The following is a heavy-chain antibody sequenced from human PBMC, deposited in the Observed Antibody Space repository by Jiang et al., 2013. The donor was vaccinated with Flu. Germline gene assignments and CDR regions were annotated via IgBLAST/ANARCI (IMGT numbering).Heavy chain of an antibody. Sequence: SFTSYWIGWVRQMPGKGLEWMGIIYPGDSDTRYSPSFQGQVSISADKSISTAYLQWRSLKASDTAMYYCARRSSGAWYEGADYWGQGTLVTVSS. CDR1: SFTSYW. CDR2: IYPGDSDT. D-gene: IGHD6-19*01. CDR3: ARRSSGAWYEGADY. V-gene: IGHV5-51*01. J-gene: IGHJ4*02.